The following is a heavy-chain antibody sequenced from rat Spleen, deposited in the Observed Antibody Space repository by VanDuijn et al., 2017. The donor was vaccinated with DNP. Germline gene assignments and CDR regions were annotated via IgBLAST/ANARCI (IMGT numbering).Heavy chain of an antibody. CDR2: ITNSGGST. Sequence: EVQLVESGGGLVQPGGSVKLSCAASGFTFSDYAMVWVRQAPTKGLEWVASITNSGGSTYYRDSVKGRFTISRDNAKSSLYLHMDSLRSEDTATYYCTTLNSGTYDSWGQGVMVTVSS. J-gene: IGHJ2*01. V-gene: IGHV5-20*01. CDR3: TTLNSGTYDS. D-gene: IGHD1-3*01. CDR1: GFTFSDYA.